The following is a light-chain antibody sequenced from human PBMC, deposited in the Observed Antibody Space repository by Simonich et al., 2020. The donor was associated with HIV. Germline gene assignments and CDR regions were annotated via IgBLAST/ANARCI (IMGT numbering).Light chain of an antibody. CDR1: QSVLYSSNNKNY. J-gene: IGKJ1*01. Sequence: DIVMTQSPDSLAVSLGERATINCKSSQSVLYSSNNKNYLAWYQQKPGHPPNLLIYWASTRESGVPDRCSASGSGTDFTLTISSLQPDDFATYYCQQYNSYSRTFGQGTKVEIK. V-gene: IGKV4-1*01. CDR2: WAS. CDR3: QQYNSYSRT.